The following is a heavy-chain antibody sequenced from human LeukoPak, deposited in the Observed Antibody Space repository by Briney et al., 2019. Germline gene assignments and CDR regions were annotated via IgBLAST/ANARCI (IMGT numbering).Heavy chain of an antibody. J-gene: IGHJ4*02. Sequence: AGGSLRLSCAASGFTFSSYSMNWVRQAPGKGLEWVSSIGSSSSYIYYADSVKGRFTISRDNAKNSLYLQMNSLRAEDTAVYYCARDHESDFDYWGQGTLVTVSS. CDR1: GFTFSSYS. CDR3: ARDHESDFDY. V-gene: IGHV3-21*01. CDR2: IGSSSSYI.